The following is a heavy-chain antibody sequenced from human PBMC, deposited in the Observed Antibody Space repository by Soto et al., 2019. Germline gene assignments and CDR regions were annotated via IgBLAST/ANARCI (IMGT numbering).Heavy chain of an antibody. CDR1: GGTFSPYT. D-gene: IGHD3-10*01. J-gene: IGHJ4*02. CDR2: IIPFLGVT. CDR3: ARDWESTVSTWSFGAF. V-gene: IGHV1-69*08. Sequence: QVQLVQSGAEVKKPGSSVKVSCKASGGTFSPYTINWVRQAPGQGLEWMGRIIPFLGVTNYAQKFQARVTITADKSTTTDYREMSGLRFEDTAVYYWARDWESTVSTWSFGAFWGRGTLVTVSS.